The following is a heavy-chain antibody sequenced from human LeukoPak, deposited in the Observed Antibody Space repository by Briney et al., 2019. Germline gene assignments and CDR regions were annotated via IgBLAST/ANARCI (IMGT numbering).Heavy chain of an antibody. CDR3: AKDNADYYYGMDV. V-gene: IGHV3-9*01. CDR1: GFTFDDYA. Sequence: PGRSLRLSCAASGFTFDDYAMHWVRQAPGKGLEWVSGISWNSGSVGYADSVMGRFTISRDNPKNSLYLQMNSLRAEDAALYYCAKDNADYYYGMDVWGQGTTVTVSS. CDR2: ISWNSGSV. J-gene: IGHJ6*02.